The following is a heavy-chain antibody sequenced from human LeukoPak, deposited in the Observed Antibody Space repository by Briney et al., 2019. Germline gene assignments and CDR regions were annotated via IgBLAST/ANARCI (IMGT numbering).Heavy chain of an antibody. Sequence: SETLSLTCTVSGGSISSSSHYWGRIRQPPGKGLEWIGSLYYSGSTYYNPSLKSRFTISVDTSKNQFSLKLNSVTAADTAVYYCATHGYSSSENWFDPWGQGTLVTVSS. CDR2: LYYSGST. V-gene: IGHV4-39*01. CDR1: GGSISSSSHY. J-gene: IGHJ5*02. CDR3: ATHGYSSSENWFDP. D-gene: IGHD6-6*01.